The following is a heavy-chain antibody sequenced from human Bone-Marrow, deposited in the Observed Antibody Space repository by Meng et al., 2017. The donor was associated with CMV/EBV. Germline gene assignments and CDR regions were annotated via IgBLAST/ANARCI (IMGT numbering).Heavy chain of an antibody. CDR1: GFTFSSYW. V-gene: IGHV3-7*01. D-gene: IGHD7-27*01. Sequence: GGSLRLSCAASGFTFSSYWMSWVRQAPGKGLEWVAYINQDGSEKYYVDSVKGRFTIFRDNAKNSLYLQMNSLRAEDTAVYYCAREGWGDAFDIWGQGTRVTVSS. CDR2: INQDGSEK. CDR3: AREGWGDAFDI. J-gene: IGHJ3*02.